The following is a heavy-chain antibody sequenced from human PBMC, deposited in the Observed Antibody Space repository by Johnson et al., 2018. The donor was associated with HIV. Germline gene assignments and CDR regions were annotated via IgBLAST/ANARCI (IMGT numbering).Heavy chain of an antibody. V-gene: IGHV3-30*03. D-gene: IGHD6-13*01. Sequence: QEQLVESGGGLVKPGGSLRLSCAASGFTFSSYGMHWVRQAPGKGLEWVAVISYDGSNKYYADSVKGRFTISRDNSKNTLYLQMNSLRAEDTAVYYCARSEYSSSWSNAFDIWGQGTMVTVSS. CDR3: ARSEYSSSWSNAFDI. J-gene: IGHJ3*02. CDR1: GFTFSSYG. CDR2: ISYDGSNK.